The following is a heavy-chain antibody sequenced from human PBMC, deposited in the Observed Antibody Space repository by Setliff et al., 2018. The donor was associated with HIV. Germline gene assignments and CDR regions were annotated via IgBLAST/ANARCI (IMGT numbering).Heavy chain of an antibody. CDR3: ARATYGMDV. D-gene: IGHD1-1*01. Sequence: SCAASGFTFSSYAIHWVRQAPGKGLEWVSIITDDGSRKLYADSVKGRFTTSRDNSKNTLFLQMNSLRIEDTAVYFCARATYGMDVWGQGTTVTVSS. V-gene: IGHV3-30*03. CDR1: GFTFSSYA. CDR2: ITDDGSRK. J-gene: IGHJ6*02.